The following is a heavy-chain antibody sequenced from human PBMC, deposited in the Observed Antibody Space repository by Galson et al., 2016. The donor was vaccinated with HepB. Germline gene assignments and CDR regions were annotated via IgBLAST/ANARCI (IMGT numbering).Heavy chain of an antibody. CDR3: AKDLREWELPYYCYGMDV. Sequence: LRLSCAATGFTFSNYAMTWVRQAPGKGLEWVSGVSASGGSPYYADSMKGRFTISRDNSKNALYLQMNSLRADDTAVYYCAKDLREWELPYYCYGMDVWGQGTTVTVSS. CDR1: GFTFSNYA. V-gene: IGHV3-23*01. J-gene: IGHJ6*02. CDR2: VSASGGSP. D-gene: IGHD1-26*01.